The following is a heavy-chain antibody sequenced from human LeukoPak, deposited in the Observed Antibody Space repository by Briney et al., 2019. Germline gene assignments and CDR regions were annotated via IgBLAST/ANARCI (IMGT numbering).Heavy chain of an antibody. J-gene: IGHJ4*02. D-gene: IGHD3-3*01. V-gene: IGHV3-7*01. Sequence: SGGSLRLSCAASGFTFSSYWMRWVRQAPGKGLGWVANIKQDGSEKYYVDSVKGRFTISRDNAKNSLYLQMNSLGAEDTAVYYCAREYDFWSGSTYDDYWGQGTLVTVSS. CDR3: AREYDFWSGSTYDDY. CDR1: GFTFSSYW. CDR2: IKQDGSEK.